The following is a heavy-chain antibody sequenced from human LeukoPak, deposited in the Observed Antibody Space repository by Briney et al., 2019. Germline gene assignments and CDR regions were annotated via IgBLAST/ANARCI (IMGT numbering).Heavy chain of an antibody. J-gene: IGHJ3*02. CDR2: IYYSGST. CDR1: GGSINNYY. Sequence: SETLSLTCTVSGGSINNYYWSWIRQPPGKGLEWIGYIYYSGSTNYNPSLKSRVTISVDTSKNQFSLKLSSVTAADTAVYYCARDSIAAARAHAFDIWGQGTMVTVSS. CDR3: ARDSIAAARAHAFDI. V-gene: IGHV4-59*01. D-gene: IGHD6-13*01.